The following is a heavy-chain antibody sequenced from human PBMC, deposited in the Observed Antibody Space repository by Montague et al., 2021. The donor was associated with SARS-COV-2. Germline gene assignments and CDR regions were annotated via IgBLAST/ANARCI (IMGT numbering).Heavy chain of an antibody. D-gene: IGHD2-15*01. J-gene: IGHJ3*02. CDR1: GGPISDSSYY. V-gene: IGHV4-61*05. CDR2: IYYSRST. CDR3: ARRRERWSDAFDI. Sequence: SETLSLTCTVSGGPISDSSYYWGWIRRPPGKGLEWIGYIYYSRSTNYNPSLKSRVTISVDTSKNQFSLKVRSVTAADTAVYYCARRRERWSDAFDIWGQGTMVTVSS.